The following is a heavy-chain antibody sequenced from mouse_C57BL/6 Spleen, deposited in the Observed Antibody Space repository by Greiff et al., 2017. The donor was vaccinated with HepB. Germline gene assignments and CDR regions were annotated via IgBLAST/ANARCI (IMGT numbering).Heavy chain of an antibody. V-gene: IGHV1-42*01. CDR3: ARRGIYYYGNGYFDV. D-gene: IGHD1-1*01. CDR2: INPSTGGT. CDR1: GYSFTGYY. Sequence: VQLQQSGPELVKPGASVKISCKASGYSFTGYYMNWVKQSPEKSLEWIGEINPSTGGTTYNQKFKAKATLTVDKSSSTAYMQLKSLTSEDSAVYYCARRGIYYYGNGYFDVWGTGTTVTVSS. J-gene: IGHJ1*03.